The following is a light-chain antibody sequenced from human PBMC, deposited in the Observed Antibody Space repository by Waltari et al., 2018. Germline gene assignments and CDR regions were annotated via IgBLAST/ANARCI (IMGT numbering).Light chain of an antibody. CDR2: EVS. CDR3: MQGTHWPRT. Sequence: DVVMTPSPLSLPVTLGQPASISCRSTQSLVHTNGNTYLNWFQHRPGQSPRRLIYEVSNRDSGVPDRFSGSGSGTDFTLKISRVEAEDVGVYYCMQGTHWPRTFGQGTNVEI. CDR1: QSLVHTNGNTY. J-gene: IGKJ1*01. V-gene: IGKV2-30*02.